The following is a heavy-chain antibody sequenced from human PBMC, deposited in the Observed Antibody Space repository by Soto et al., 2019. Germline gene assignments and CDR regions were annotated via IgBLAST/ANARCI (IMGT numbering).Heavy chain of an antibody. Sequence: SETLSLTCTVSGGSVSSGSYYWSWIRQPPGKGLEWIGYIYYSGSTNYNPSLKSRVTISVDTSKNQFSLKLSSVTAADTAVYSFATGGASGNSCYFDSWGPGTLVTVGS. CDR1: GGSVSSGSYY. D-gene: IGHD5-18*01. J-gene: IGHJ4*02. V-gene: IGHV4-61*01. CDR2: IYYSGST. CDR3: ATGGASGNSCYFDS.